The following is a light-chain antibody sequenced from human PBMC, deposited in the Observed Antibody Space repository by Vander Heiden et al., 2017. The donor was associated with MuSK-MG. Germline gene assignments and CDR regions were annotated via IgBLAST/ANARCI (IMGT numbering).Light chain of an antibody. CDR1: QSITTW. Sequence: DIQLTQHPSTVSASVGDRVTITCRASQSITTWLAWYQQKPGRAPNLLIYSAWSLGGGAPSRFSGSGSGTEFTLTISSLQPDDFASYYCQQYGSRAWTFGQGTKVEIK. CDR3: QQYGSRAWT. V-gene: IGKV1-5*01. CDR2: SAW. J-gene: IGKJ1*01.